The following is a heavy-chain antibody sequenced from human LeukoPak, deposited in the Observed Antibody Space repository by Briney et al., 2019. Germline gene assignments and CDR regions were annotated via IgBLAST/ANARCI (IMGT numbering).Heavy chain of an antibody. V-gene: IGHV3-74*01. CDR2: INSDGSST. CDR1: GFTFSSYW. J-gene: IGHJ5*02. D-gene: IGHD3-22*01. Sequence: GGSLRLSCAASGFTFSSYWMHWVRQAPGKGLVWVSRINSDGSSTSYADSVKGRFTISRDNAKNTLYLQMNSLRAEDTAVYYCARDNYDSSGYYYSFWSPPCGWFDPWGQGTLATVSS. CDR3: ARDNYDSSGYYYSFWSPPCGWFDP.